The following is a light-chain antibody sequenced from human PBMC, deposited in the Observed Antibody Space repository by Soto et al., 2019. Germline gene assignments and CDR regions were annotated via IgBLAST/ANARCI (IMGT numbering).Light chain of an antibody. V-gene: IGKV1-39*01. CDR1: QSISSY. CDR3: QHSYSTSWT. CDR2: AAS. Sequence: DIQMTQSPTSLSASVGDRVTITCRASQSISSYLNWYQQKPGKAPKLLIYAASSLQSGVPSRFSGSGSATDFTLTISSLQPEDFATYYCQHSYSTSWTFGQGTKVEIK. J-gene: IGKJ1*01.